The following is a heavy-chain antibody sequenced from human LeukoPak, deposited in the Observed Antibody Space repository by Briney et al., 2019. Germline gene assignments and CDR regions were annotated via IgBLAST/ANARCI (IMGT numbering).Heavy chain of an antibody. CDR1: AFTFDDYA. CDR3: AKGSDSSGYSLFEY. J-gene: IGHJ4*02. CDR2: ISWNSGSI. D-gene: IGHD3-22*01. Sequence: GRSLRLSCATSAFTFDDYAMHWVRQAPGKGLEWVSGISWNSGSIAYADSVKGRFTISRDNAKNSLYLQMNSLRAEDTAFYYCAKGSDSSGYSLFEYWGQGTLVTVSS. V-gene: IGHV3-9*01.